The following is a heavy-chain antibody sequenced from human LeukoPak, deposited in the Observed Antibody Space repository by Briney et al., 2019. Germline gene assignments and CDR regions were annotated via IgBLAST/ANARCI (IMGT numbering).Heavy chain of an antibody. CDR2: ISGSGDRT. Sequence: GGSLRLSCAASGFTFSSYAMSWVRQAPGKGLEWVSAISGSGDRTYYADSVKGRFTISRDNFKNTLYLQMNSLRVEDTAVYYCARDPSVTPFDSWGQGTLVTVSS. J-gene: IGHJ4*02. D-gene: IGHD4-4*01. V-gene: IGHV3-23*01. CDR1: GFTFSSYA. CDR3: ARDPSVTPFDS.